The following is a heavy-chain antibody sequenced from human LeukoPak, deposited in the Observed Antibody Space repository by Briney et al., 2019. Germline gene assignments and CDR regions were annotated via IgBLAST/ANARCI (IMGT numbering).Heavy chain of an antibody. V-gene: IGHV4-39*01. CDR3: ARQRLFYRMGRGWFDP. Sequence: PSETLSLTCTVSGGSISSSSYYWGWIRQPPGKGLEWIGSIYYSGSTYYNPSLKSRVTISVDTSKNQFSLKLSSVTAADTAVYYCARQRLFYRMGRGWFDPWGQGTLVTVSS. D-gene: IGHD2/OR15-2a*01. CDR2: IYYSGST. J-gene: IGHJ5*02. CDR1: GGSISSSSYY.